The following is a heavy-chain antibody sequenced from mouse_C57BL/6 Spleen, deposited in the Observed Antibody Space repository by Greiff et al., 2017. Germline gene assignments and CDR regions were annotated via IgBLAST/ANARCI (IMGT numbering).Heavy chain of an antibody. CDR1: GYTFTSYG. Sequence: VQLQQSGAELARPGASVKLSCKASGYTFTSYGISWVKQRTGQGLEWIGEIYPRSGNTYYNEKFKGKATLTADKSSSTAYMELRSLTSEYSAVYFCARGSTGGVDYWGQGTTLTVSS. CDR2: IYPRSGNT. J-gene: IGHJ2*01. CDR3: ARGSTGGVDY. V-gene: IGHV1-81*01. D-gene: IGHD1-1*01.